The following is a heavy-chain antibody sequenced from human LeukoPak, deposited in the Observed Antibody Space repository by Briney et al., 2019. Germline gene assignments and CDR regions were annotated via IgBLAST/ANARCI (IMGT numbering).Heavy chain of an antibody. CDR1: GGSISPYY. J-gene: IGHJ2*01. D-gene: IGHD5-12*01. V-gene: IGHV4-59*01. Sequence: SETLSLTCTVSGGSISPYYWNWIRQPPGKGLEWIGDIHYSGRTDYNPSLNSRVTVTGDTSKSQFSLKLTSVTTADTAVYYCARDSSGYDSGWYFDLWGRGILVTVSS. CDR2: IHYSGRT. CDR3: ARDSSGYDSGWYFDL.